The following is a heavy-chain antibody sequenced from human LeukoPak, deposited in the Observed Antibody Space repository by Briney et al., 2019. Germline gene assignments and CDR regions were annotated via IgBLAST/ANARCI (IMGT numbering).Heavy chain of an antibody. Sequence: SETLSLTCAVYGGSFSGYYWSWIRQPPGKGLEWIGEINHSGSTNYNPSLKSRVTISVDTSKNQFSLKLSSVTAADTAVYYCARVVASIFGVVTPRPNWFDPWGQGTLVTVSP. J-gene: IGHJ5*02. D-gene: IGHD3-3*01. CDR1: GGSFSGYY. CDR3: ARVVASIFGVVTPRPNWFDP. CDR2: INHSGST. V-gene: IGHV4-34*01.